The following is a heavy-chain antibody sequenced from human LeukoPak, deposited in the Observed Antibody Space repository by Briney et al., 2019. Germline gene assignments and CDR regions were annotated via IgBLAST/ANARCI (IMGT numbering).Heavy chain of an antibody. CDR2: IQSDESHK. CDR1: GFSFSNYG. V-gene: IGHV3-30*02. CDR3: AKDPVDHHYHYMDV. J-gene: IGHJ6*03. D-gene: IGHD1-14*01. Sequence: GGSLRLSCAGSGFSFSNYGMYWVRQAPGKGLEWVSFIQSDESHKYYADSVKGRFTISRDNSKDTLYLQMNSLRADDTAVYYCAKDPVDHHYHYMDVWGKGTTVTISS.